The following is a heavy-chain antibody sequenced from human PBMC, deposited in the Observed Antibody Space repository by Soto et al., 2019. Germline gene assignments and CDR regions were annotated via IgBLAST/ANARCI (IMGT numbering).Heavy chain of an antibody. CDR2: IYHSGST. Sequence: SETLSLTCAVSGGSISSSNWWSWVRQPPGKGLEWIGEIYHSGSTNYNPSLKSRVTISVDKSKNQFSLKLSSVTAADTAVYYCARVSASSWYHYYYGMDVWGQGTTVTVSS. D-gene: IGHD6-13*01. J-gene: IGHJ6*02. CDR1: GGSISSSNW. CDR3: ARVSASSWYHYYYGMDV. V-gene: IGHV4-4*02.